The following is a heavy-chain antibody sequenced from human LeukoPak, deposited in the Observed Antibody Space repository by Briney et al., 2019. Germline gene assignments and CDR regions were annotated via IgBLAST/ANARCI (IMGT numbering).Heavy chain of an antibody. CDR3: AKDIGVVPAAPFDY. CDR1: GFTFSSYA. CDR2: ISYDGSNK. Sequence: GGSLRLSCAASGFTFSSYAMHWVRQAPGKGLEWVAVISYDGSNKYYADSVKGRFTISRDNSKNTLYLQMNSLRAEDTALYYCAKDIGVVPAAPFDYWGQGTLVTVSS. V-gene: IGHV3-30-3*01. D-gene: IGHD2-2*01. J-gene: IGHJ4*02.